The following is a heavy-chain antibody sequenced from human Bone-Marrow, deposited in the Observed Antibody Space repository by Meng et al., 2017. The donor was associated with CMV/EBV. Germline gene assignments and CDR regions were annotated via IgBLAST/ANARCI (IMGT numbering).Heavy chain of an antibody. D-gene: IGHD6-19*01. J-gene: IGHJ5*02. CDR1: GFTFSGSA. Sequence: GASLKISCGASGFTFSGSAMHWVRQASGKGLEWVGRIRSKANSYATAYAASVKGRFTISRDDSKNTAYLQMNSLKTEDTAVYYFTRPAVAGTFWFDPWCQGTLVTVSS. CDR2: IRSKANSYAT. CDR3: TRPAVAGTFWFDP. V-gene: IGHV3-73*01.